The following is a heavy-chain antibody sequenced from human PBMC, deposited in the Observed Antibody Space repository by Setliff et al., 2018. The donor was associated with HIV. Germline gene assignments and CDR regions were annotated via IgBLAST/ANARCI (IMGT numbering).Heavy chain of an antibody. J-gene: IGHJ4*02. V-gene: IGHV4-4*07. CDR3: ARDPPGYGDSKDY. CDR1: GVSISSYY. D-gene: IGHD4-17*01. CDR2: IYTSGST. Sequence: SETLSLTCTVSGVSISSYYWSWIRQPAGKGLEWIGRIYTSGSTNYNPSLRSRVTISIDTSKNQFSLHLRSATAADTAVYYCARDPPGYGDSKDYWGQGKLVTVSS.